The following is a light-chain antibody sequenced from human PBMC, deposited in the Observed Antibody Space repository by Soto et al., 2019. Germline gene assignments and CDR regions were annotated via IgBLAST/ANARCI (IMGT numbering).Light chain of an antibody. Sequence: DIQMTQSPSTLSGSVGDRVTITCRASQTICSWLAWYQQKPGKAPKLLIYKASTLKSGVPSRFSGSGSGTEFTLTISSLQPDDFATYYCQHYNSYSEAFGQGTKVELQ. CDR3: QHYNSYSEA. CDR2: KAS. J-gene: IGKJ1*01. CDR1: QTICSW. V-gene: IGKV1-5*03.